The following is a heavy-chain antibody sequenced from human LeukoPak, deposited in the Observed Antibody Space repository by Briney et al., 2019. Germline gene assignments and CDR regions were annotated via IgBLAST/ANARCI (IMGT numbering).Heavy chain of an antibody. D-gene: IGHD2-15*01. V-gene: IGHV4-59*08. CDR1: GDSISSYY. J-gene: IGHJ3*02. Sequence: SETLSLTCTVSGDSISSYYWSWIRQPPGKGLEWIGYIYYSGSTNYNPSLKSRVTISVDTSKNQFSLKLSSVTAADTAVYYCARLDSFDAFDIWGQGTMVTVSS. CDR3: ARLDSFDAFDI. CDR2: IYYSGST.